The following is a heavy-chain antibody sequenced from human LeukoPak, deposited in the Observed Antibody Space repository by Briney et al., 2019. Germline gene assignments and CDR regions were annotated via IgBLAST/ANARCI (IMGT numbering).Heavy chain of an antibody. Sequence: SETLSLTCTVSGGSISNYYWSWLRQPPGKGLKWIGYIYYSGSTNYNPSLKSRVTISVDTSKNQFSLKLSSVTAADTAVYYCARVGGYNSPPILWGQGSLATVSS. V-gene: IGHV4-59*01. D-gene: IGHD5-24*01. J-gene: IGHJ4*02. CDR2: IYYSGST. CDR3: ARVGGYNSPPIL. CDR1: GGSISNYY.